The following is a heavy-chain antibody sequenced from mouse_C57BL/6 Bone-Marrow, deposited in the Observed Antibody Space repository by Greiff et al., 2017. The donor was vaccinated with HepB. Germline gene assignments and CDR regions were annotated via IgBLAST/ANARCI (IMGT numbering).Heavy chain of an antibody. CDR3: ARSSPLYYYGSSYPYFDY. V-gene: IGHV1-80*01. CDR1: GYAFSSYW. J-gene: IGHJ2*01. D-gene: IGHD1-1*01. Sequence: QVQLQQSGAELVKPGDSVKISCKASGYAFSSYWMNWVKQRPGKGLEWIGQIYPGEGDTNYNGKFKGKSTLTGDKSSSTAYMQLISLTSEYSAVYVCARSSPLYYYGSSYPYFDYWGQGTTLTVSS. CDR2: IYPGEGDT.